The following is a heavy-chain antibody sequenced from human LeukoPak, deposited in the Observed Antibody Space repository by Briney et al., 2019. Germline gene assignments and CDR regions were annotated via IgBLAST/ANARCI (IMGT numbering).Heavy chain of an antibody. CDR1: GFTFSSYS. D-gene: IGHD2-2*01. Sequence: GGSLRLSCAASGFTFSSYSMNWVRQAPGKGLEWVSYISSSSSTIYYADSVKGRFTISRDNAKNSLYLQMNSLRAEDTAVYYCAAVPAARKGNYWGQGTLVTVSS. CDR3: AAVPAARKGNY. CDR2: ISSSSSTI. V-gene: IGHV3-48*01. J-gene: IGHJ4*02.